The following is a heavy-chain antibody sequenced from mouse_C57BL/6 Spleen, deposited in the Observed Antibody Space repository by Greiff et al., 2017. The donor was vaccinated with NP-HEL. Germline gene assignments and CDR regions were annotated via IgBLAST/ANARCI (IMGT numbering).Heavy chain of an antibody. CDR3: ARANYDGSSSGYFDV. CDR1: GYTFTSYW. V-gene: IGHV1-69*01. J-gene: IGHJ1*03. D-gene: IGHD1-1*01. CDR2: IDPSDSYT. Sequence: VQLQQSGAELVMPGASVKLSCKASGYTFTSYWMHWVKQRPGQGLEWIGEIDPSDSYTNYNPQFKGKSTLTVAKSSSTASMQLNMQTSWDSAVYYCARANYDGSSSGYFDVWGTGTTVTVSS.